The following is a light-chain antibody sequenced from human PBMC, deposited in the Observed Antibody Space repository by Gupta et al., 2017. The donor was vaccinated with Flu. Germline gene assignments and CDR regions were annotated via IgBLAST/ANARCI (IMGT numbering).Light chain of an antibody. Sequence: EIVMTQSPATLSVSPGERATLSCRASQSFGSNLAWYQQKPGQAPRLLIYGASTRATGIAARFSGSGAGTEFTLTISSLQSEDFAVYYCQQYNNGPPTWTFGQGTKVEIK. CDR1: QSFGSN. CDR3: QQYNNGPPTWT. V-gene: IGKV3-15*01. CDR2: GAS. J-gene: IGKJ1*01.